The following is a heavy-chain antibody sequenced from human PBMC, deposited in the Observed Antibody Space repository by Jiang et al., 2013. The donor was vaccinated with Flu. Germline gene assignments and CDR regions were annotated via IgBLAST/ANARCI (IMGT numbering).Heavy chain of an antibody. CDR1: GGSIGSGSYY. CDR2: IYTSGST. V-gene: IGHV4-61*02. Sequence: GSGLVKPSQTLSLTCTVSGGSIGSGSYYWSWIRQAAGKGLEWIGRIYTSGSTNYNPSLKSRVTISLDTSKNQLSLKLSSVTAADTAVYYCARVRSGGMDIWGPRGPRSPSPQ. CDR3: ARVRSGGMDI. J-gene: IGHJ6*01.